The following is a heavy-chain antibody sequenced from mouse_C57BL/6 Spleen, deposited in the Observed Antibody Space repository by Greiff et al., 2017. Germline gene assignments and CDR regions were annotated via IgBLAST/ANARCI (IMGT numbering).Heavy chain of an antibody. V-gene: IGHV1-82*01. CDR1: GYAFSSSW. CDR3: AKTMVAGWYFDV. J-gene: IGHJ1*03. CDR2: IYPGDGDT. D-gene: IGHD2-2*01. Sequence: QVQLQQSGPELVKPGASVKISCKASGYAFSSSWMNWVKQRPGKGLEWIGRIYPGDGDTNYNGKFKGKATLTADKSSSTAYMQLSSLTSEDSAVYFCAKTMVAGWYFDVWGTGTTVTVSS.